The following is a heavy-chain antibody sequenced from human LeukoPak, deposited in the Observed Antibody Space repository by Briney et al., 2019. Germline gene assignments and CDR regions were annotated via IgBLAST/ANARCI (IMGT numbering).Heavy chain of an antibody. Sequence: PSETLSLTCTVSGGSIGGYYWSWIRQPPGKGLEWIGDIYYSGSTYYNPSLKSRVTISVDTSKNQFSLKLSSVTAADTAVYYCARDREPDDYGDSLSGMDVWGQGTTVTVSS. CDR1: GGSIGGYY. CDR2: IYYSGST. CDR3: ARDREPDDYGDSLSGMDV. D-gene: IGHD4-17*01. V-gene: IGHV4-59*12. J-gene: IGHJ6*02.